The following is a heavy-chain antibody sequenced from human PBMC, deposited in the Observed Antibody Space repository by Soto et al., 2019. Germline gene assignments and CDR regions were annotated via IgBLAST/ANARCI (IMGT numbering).Heavy chain of an antibody. CDR1: GFSFRNFA. CDR3: AKGGSPYFNDDPFDI. J-gene: IGHJ3*02. V-gene: IGHV3-23*01. Sequence: EVQLLESGGGLVQPGGSLRLSCVAPGFSFRNFAMSWIRQAPGKGLEWISGISDTGSHIYYADSVRGRFSISRDNPKITLYLQMNSLRVNDTAVYYCAKGGSPYFNDDPFDIWGQGKMVTVSS. D-gene: IGHD2-15*01. CDR2: ISDTGSHI.